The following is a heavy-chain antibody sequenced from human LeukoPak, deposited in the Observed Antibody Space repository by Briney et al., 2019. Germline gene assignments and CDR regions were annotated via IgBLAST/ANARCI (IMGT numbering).Heavy chain of an antibody. CDR1: DLTFSRYG. Sequence: GGSLRLSCATSDLTFSRYGMHWVRQAPGKGLEWVAFIRFDGTNKYYADSVKGRFTISRDNAKNSLYLQMNSLRAEDTAVYYCVGDGYKYWGQGTLVTVSS. J-gene: IGHJ4*02. V-gene: IGHV3-30*02. CDR2: IRFDGTNK. CDR3: VGDGYKY. D-gene: IGHD5-24*01.